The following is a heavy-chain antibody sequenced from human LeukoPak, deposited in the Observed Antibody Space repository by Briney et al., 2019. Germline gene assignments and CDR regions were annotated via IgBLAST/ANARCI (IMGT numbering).Heavy chain of an antibody. J-gene: IGHJ4*02. Sequence: SETLSLTCTVSGGSISSYYWSWIRQPPGKGLEWIGYIYYSGSTNYNPSLKSRVTISVDTSKNQFSLNLNSVTAADTAVYYCARQRWGDYGRVDYWGQGTLVTVSS. CDR1: GGSISSYY. D-gene: IGHD4/OR15-4a*01. CDR3: ARQRWGDYGRVDY. CDR2: IYYSGST. V-gene: IGHV4-59*08.